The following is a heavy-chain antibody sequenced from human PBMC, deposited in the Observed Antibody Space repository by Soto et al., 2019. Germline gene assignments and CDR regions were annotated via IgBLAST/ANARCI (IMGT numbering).Heavy chain of an antibody. CDR1: GGTFGNHA. CDR2: IIPVLGVG. Sequence: QVQLVQSGAEVKKPGSSVRVSCKASGGTFGNHAISWVRQAPGQGLEWLGGIIPVLGVGDNAQNFQGRVTMTADASTSTAYLELSSLRSEDTALYYCAREAGYTYVYVFDYWGQGNLVTVSS. CDR3: AREAGYTYVYVFDY. J-gene: IGHJ4*02. D-gene: IGHD5-18*01. V-gene: IGHV1-69*01.